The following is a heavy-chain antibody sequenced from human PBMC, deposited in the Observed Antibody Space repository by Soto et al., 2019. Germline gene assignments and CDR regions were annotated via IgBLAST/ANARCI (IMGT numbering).Heavy chain of an antibody. CDR1: DGSMSTYY. D-gene: IGHD1-26*01. CDR2: IYYSGST. CDR3: ARGRTVGGLFDY. Sequence: QVQLQESGPGLVKPSETLSLSCTLSDGSMSTYYWNWIRQSPGKGLEWIEYIYYSGSTNYNPPLKSRFTISIDTSKNQFSLNLKSVTAADTAVYFCARGRTVGGLFDYWCQGKLVIVSS. J-gene: IGHJ4*02. V-gene: IGHV4-59*01.